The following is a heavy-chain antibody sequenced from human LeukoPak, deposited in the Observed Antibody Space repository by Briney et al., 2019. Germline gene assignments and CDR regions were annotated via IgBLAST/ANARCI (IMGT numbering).Heavy chain of an antibody. CDR1: GYTFTSYD. J-gene: IGHJ5*02. CDR3: ARGKKKVTIFGVVIGLEWFDP. Sequence: ASVKVSCKASGYTFTSYDINWVRQATGQGLEWMGWMNPNSGNTGYAQKFQGRVTMTRNTSISTAYMELSSLRSEDTAVYYCARGKKKVTIFGVVIGLEWFDPGAREPWSPSPQ. CDR2: MNPNSGNT. V-gene: IGHV1-8*01. D-gene: IGHD3-3*01.